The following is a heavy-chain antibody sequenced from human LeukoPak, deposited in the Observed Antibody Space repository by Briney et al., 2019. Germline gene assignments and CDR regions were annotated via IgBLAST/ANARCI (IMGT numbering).Heavy chain of an antibody. J-gene: IGHJ4*02. CDR1: GYTVTEFS. CDR3: ATGQTTAVLVDTLHF. D-gene: IGHD4-17*01. CDR2: FDPDEAET. Sequence: ASGKVSCKVSGYTVTEFSIHWVRQAPGKGLEWMGGFDPDEAETVFARKFQGRVTMTEDTSTNTAYMELTSLRSEDTAVYYCATGQTTAVLVDTLHFWGQGTLVTVSS. V-gene: IGHV1-24*01.